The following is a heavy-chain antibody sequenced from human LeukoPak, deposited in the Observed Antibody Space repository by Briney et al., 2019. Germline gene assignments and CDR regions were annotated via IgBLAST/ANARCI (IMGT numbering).Heavy chain of an antibody. D-gene: IGHD2-2*01. CDR1: GYSFTNYD. CDR3: ARGAYCSSTSCFGKSLSDY. CDR2: TNPHSGNG. V-gene: IGHV1-8*01. Sequence: GASVKVSCKASGYSFTNYDINWVRQATGQGLEWMGWTNPHSGNGGSAQKFKGRVTMTSDTSISTSYMELSGLRSDDTAVYYCARGAYCSSTSCFGKSLSDYWGRGTLVTVSS. J-gene: IGHJ4*02.